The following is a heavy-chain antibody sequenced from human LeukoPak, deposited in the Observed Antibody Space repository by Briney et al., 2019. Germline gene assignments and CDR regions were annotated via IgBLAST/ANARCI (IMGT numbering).Heavy chain of an antibody. V-gene: IGHV4-39*01. Sequence: SETLSLTCTVSGGSISSSSYYWGWIRQPPGKGLEWSGSIYYTGSTYYKPSLKSRVTISVDTSKNQFSLKLSSVTAADTAIYYCAKQGRRMGYDFWSGYRHFDYWGQGTLVTVSS. CDR3: AKQGRRMGYDFWSGYRHFDY. CDR1: GGSISSSSYY. J-gene: IGHJ4*02. CDR2: IYYTGST. D-gene: IGHD3-3*01.